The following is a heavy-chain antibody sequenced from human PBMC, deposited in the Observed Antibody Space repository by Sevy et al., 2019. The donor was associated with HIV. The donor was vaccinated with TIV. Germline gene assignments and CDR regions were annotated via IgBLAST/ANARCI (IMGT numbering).Heavy chain of an antibody. J-gene: IGHJ4*02. CDR1: GFTFSVAA. Sequence: GESPKISCAASGFTFSVAAVHWVRQASGKGVEWVGRIRNKADSYATSYAASVKGRFTISRDDSKNMAYLQMNSMKTEDTAVYFCGRRGVAAEIDYWGRGTLVTVSS. D-gene: IGHD6-13*01. CDR2: IRNKADSYAT. CDR3: GRRGVAAEIDY. V-gene: IGHV3-73*01.